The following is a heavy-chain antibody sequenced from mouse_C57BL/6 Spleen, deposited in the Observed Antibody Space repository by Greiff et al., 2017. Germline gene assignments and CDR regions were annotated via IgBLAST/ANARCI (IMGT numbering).Heavy chain of an antibody. CDR2: IYPRSGNT. D-gene: IGHD1-1*01. Sequence: QVQLQQSGAELARPGASVKLSCKASGYTFTSYGISWVKQRTGQGLEWIGEIYPRSGNTYYNEKFKGKATLTADKSSSTADMELRSLTSEDSAVYFCARGISNYGVVDYFDYWGQGTTLTVSS. V-gene: IGHV1-81*01. CDR3: ARGISNYGVVDYFDY. CDR1: GYTFTSYG. J-gene: IGHJ2*01.